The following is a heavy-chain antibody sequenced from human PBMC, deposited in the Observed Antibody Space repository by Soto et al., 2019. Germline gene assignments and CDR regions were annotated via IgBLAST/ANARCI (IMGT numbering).Heavy chain of an antibody. V-gene: IGHV1-8*01. CDR2: INPKTGNT. CDR3: DYKQIN. J-gene: IGHJ4*02. CDR1: GYTLSDND. Sequence: ASVKVSCKASGYTLSDNDFNWVRQATGQGLEWVGWINPKTGNTHYAQKFLDRVSMTKDNSISTVYMHLRGLRSEDTATSYCDYKQINWGQGTRGTGSS. D-gene: IGHD3-10*01.